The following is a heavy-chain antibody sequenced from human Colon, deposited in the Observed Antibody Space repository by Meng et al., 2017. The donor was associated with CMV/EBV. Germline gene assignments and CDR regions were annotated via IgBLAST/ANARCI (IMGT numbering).Heavy chain of an antibody. V-gene: IGHV1-69*05. Sequence: NYAISWVRQAPGQGLEWMGGIISIFGITNYAQKFQGRATITTDESTSTAYMELSSLRSEDTAVYYCAREGHLHSPYSSTWYDPYYFDYWGQGTLVTVSS. J-gene: IGHJ4*02. D-gene: IGHD6-13*01. CDR1: NYA. CDR3: AREGHLHSPYSSTWYDPYYFDY. CDR2: IISIFGIT.